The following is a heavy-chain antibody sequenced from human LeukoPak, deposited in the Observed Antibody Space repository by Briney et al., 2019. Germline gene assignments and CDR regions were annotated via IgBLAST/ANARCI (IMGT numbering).Heavy chain of an antibody. CDR3: ARSDSLGDDY. CDR2: INDSGST. V-gene: IGHV4-59*01. CDR1: GGSISSYF. Sequence: PSETLSLTCTVSGGSISSYFWSWIRHPPGKGLEWIGYINDSGSTTYSPSLKSRVTISLDTSTKQFSLKLSSVTAADTAVYYCARSDSLGDDYWGQGTLVTVSS. D-gene: IGHD3-22*01. J-gene: IGHJ4*02.